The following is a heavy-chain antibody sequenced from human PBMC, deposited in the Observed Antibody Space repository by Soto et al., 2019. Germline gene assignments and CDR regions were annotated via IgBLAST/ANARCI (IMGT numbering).Heavy chain of an antibody. V-gene: IGHV4-34*01. CDR3: ARRHVRGRTIAGAAEF. J-gene: IGHJ4*02. CDR2: INHSGNT. CDR1: GGSFSGYY. D-gene: IGHD6-13*01. Sequence: SETLSLTCAVYGGSFSGYYWSWIRQPPGKGLEWIGEINHSGNTNYNPSLKSRVTISVDTSKNQLFLNLSSVTAADTAMYYCARRHVRGRTIAGAAEFWGQGTLVTVSS.